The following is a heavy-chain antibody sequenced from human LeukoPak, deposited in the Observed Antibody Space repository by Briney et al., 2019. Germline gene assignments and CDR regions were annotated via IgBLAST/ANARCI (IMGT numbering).Heavy chain of an antibody. CDR1: GDSVSSNSAA. CDR3: AGDRPIVVVVAANYYYYYYGMDV. D-gene: IGHD2-15*01. V-gene: IGHV6-1*01. Sequence: SRTLSLTCAISGDSVSSNSAAWNWIRQSPSRGLEWLGRTYDRSKWYNDYAVSVKSRITINPDTSKNQFSLQLNSVTPEDTAVYYCAGDRPIVVVVAANYYYYYYGMDVWGKGTTVTVSS. J-gene: IGHJ6*04. CDR2: TYDRSKWYN.